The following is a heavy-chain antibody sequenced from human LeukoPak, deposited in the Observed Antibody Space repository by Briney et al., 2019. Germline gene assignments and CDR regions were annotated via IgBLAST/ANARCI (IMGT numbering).Heavy chain of an antibody. V-gene: IGHV3-7*03. CDR2: INHNGNVN. J-gene: IGHJ4*02. Sequence: GGSLRLSCAASGFTFSSYWMNWARQAPGKGLEWVASINHNGNVNYYVDSVKGRFTISRDNAKNSLYLQMSNLRAEDTAVYFCARRYTSMVYFDYWGQGTLVTVSS. CDR3: ARRYTSMVYFDY. D-gene: IGHD5-18*01. CDR1: GFTFSSYW.